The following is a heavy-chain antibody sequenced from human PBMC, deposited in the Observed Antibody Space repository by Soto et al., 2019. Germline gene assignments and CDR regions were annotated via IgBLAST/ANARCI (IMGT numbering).Heavy chain of an antibody. CDR2: INAGNGNT. D-gene: IGHD2-2*01. Sequence: VASVKVSCKASGYTFTSYAVHWVRQAPGQRLEWMGWINAGNGNTKYSQKFQGRVTITRDTSASTAYMELSSLRSEDTAVYYCARDFLGALGYCSSTSCYWFDPWGQGTLVTVSS. J-gene: IGHJ5*02. CDR3: ARDFLGALGYCSSTSCYWFDP. V-gene: IGHV1-3*01. CDR1: GYTFTSYA.